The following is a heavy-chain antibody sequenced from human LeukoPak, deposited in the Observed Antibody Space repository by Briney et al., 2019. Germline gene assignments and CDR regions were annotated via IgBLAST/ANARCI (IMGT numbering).Heavy chain of an antibody. D-gene: IGHD5-12*01. CDR2: ISSSSSYI. V-gene: IGHV3-21*04. CDR1: GFTFSSYS. CDR3: ARDPREWLRLHTFDY. Sequence: GGSLRLSCAASGFTFSSYSMNWVRQAPGKGLEWVSSISSSSSYIYYADSVKGRFTISRDNAKNSLYLQMNSLRAEDTAVYYCARDPREWLRLHTFDYWGQGTLVTVSS. J-gene: IGHJ4*02.